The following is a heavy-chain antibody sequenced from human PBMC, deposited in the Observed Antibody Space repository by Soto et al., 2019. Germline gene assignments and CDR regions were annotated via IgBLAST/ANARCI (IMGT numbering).Heavy chain of an antibody. CDR1: GFTFSSYA. J-gene: IGHJ4*02. CDR2: ISGSGGST. Sequence: GGSLRLSCAASGFTFSSYAMSWVRQAPGKGLEWVSAISGSGGSTYYADSVKGRFTISRDNSKNTLYLQMNSLRAEDTAVYYCAKDLFQWTIAAAGLFDYWGQGTLVTVSS. V-gene: IGHV3-23*01. CDR3: AKDLFQWTIAAAGLFDY. D-gene: IGHD6-13*01.